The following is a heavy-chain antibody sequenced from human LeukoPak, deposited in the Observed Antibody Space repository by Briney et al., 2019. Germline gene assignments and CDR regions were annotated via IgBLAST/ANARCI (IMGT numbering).Heavy chain of an antibody. CDR1: GFTVSSNY. CDR2: IYSGGST. D-gene: IGHD4-17*01. Sequence: PGGSLRLSCAASGFTVSSNYMSWVRQAPGKGLEWVSVIYSGGSTYYADSVKGRFTISRDNSKNTLYLQMNSLRAEDTAVYYCARDTGYYGDYVGDYWGQGTLVTVSS. CDR3: ARDTGYYGDYVGDY. V-gene: IGHV3-53*01. J-gene: IGHJ4*02.